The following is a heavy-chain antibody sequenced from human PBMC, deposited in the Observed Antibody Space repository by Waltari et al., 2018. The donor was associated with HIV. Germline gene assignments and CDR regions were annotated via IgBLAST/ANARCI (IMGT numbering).Heavy chain of an antibody. CDR2: IRHDGSND. Sequence: QVQLVASGAGGVHPGGSLGLPRQASGFEFSNSGKHLVRQVTGKGLEWVAFIRHDGSNDYSEDNMRGRFTISRDNAKKTLFLSMNSLRLEDTAMYYCAKDRSISSSSVRTFYYGIDVWGQGTTVIVSS. CDR3: AKDRSISSSSVRTFYYGIDV. V-gene: IGHV3-30*02. J-gene: IGHJ6*02. CDR1: GFEFSNSG. D-gene: IGHD6-6*01.